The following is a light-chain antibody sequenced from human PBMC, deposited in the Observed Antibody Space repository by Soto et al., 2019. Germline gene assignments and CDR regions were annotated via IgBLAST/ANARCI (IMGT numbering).Light chain of an antibody. V-gene: IGKV3-20*01. CDR3: QQYASSPRT. Sequence: EIVLTQSPGTLSLSPGERATLFCRASQSFTTSQLAWYQQKPGQAPRVLIFGASSRATGIPDRFSGSGSGTDLTLTISRLESEDSAVYYCQQYASSPRTFGLGTTVEIK. J-gene: IGKJ1*01. CDR2: GAS. CDR1: QSFTTSQ.